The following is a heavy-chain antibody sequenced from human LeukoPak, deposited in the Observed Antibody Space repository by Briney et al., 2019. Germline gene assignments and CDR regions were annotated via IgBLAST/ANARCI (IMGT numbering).Heavy chain of an antibody. V-gene: IGHV4-34*01. J-gene: IGHJ4*02. Sequence: PSETLSLTCAVYGGSFSAYYWSWIRRPPGKGLEWIGEVNHSGSTNFNPSLKSRVTISVDTSKDQFSLKMNSMTAADTAVYYCARHPTKWELRLSLDYWGQGILVTVSS. CDR2: VNHSGST. CDR1: GGSFSAYY. CDR3: ARHPTKWELRLSLDY. D-gene: IGHD1-26*01.